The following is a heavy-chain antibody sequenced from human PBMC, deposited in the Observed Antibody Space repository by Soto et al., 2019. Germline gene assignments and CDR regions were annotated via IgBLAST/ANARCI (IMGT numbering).Heavy chain of an antibody. CDR2: VIGSSSIRT. CDR3: MKVPLPGYFAEWFDP. V-gene: IGHV3-23*01. Sequence: SRRLSCAASGXTFSNYAMSWVRQTPRKVLQLVSSVIGSSSIRTFYAYSFRCRFTVSVENSKNTVFLQMSKLGTANTAVHLCMKVPLPGYFAEWFDPRGQGTL. CDR1: GXTFSNYA. J-gene: IGHJ5*02. D-gene: IGHD3-9*01.